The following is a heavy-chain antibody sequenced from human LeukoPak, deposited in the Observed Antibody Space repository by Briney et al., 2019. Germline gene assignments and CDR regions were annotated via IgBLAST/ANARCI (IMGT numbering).Heavy chain of an antibody. CDR2: ITSSSSYI. Sequence: GGSLRLSLAASGFPFSSYSMNWVRPAPGKGLEWVSSITSSSSYIYYADSVKGRFTISRDNAKNSLYLQMNSLRAEDTAVYYCAGRETYYYGSGSYLVYMDVWGKGTTVTVSS. J-gene: IGHJ6*03. D-gene: IGHD3-10*01. V-gene: IGHV3-21*01. CDR1: GFPFSSYS. CDR3: AGRETYYYGSGSYLVYMDV.